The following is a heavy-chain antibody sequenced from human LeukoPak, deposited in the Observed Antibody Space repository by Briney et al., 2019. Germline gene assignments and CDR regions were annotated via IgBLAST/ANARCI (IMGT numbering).Heavy chain of an antibody. J-gene: IGHJ3*02. CDR1: GYTFTGYY. CDR3: AREDSGSYLSGDDAFDI. Sequence: ASVKVSCKAAGYTFTGYYMHWVRQAPGQGLEWMGWINPNSGGTNYAQKFQGRVTMTRGTSISTAYMELSRLRSDETAAYYYAREDSGSYLSGDDAFDIWGQGTMVTVSS. CDR2: INPNSGGT. V-gene: IGHV1-2*02. D-gene: IGHD1-26*01.